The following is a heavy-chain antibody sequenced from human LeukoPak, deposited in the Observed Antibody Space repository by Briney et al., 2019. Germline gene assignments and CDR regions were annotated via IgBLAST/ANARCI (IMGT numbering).Heavy chain of an antibody. D-gene: IGHD2-15*01. V-gene: IGHV3-30-3*01. CDR2: ISYDGSNK. J-gene: IGHJ6*02. Sequence: PGRSLRLSCAASGFTLSSYPMHWVRQAPGKGREWVAVISYDGSNKYYADTVEGRFTISRDKSKHTLYLQKNSPLCEHQAGLYCSRDRDSVVVSGIDVWGQGTTVTVSS. CDR1: GFTLSSYP. CDR3: SRDRDSVVVSGIDV.